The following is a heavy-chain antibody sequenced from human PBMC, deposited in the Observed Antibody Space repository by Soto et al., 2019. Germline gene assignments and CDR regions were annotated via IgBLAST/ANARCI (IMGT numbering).Heavy chain of an antibody. CDR2: ISWNSGSI. CDR3: SKDIGPIVGVVAATPSYLGH. D-gene: IGHD2-15*01. V-gene: IGHV3-9*01. J-gene: IGHJ4*02. Sequence: EVQLVESGGGLVQPGRSLRLSCAASGFTFDDYAMHWVRQAPGKGLEWVSGISWNSGSIGYADSVKGRFTISRDNAKKSPDLPMNRLGAEEPALYYCSKDIGPIVGVVAATPSYLGHWGQGTLVTVSS. CDR1: GFTFDDYA.